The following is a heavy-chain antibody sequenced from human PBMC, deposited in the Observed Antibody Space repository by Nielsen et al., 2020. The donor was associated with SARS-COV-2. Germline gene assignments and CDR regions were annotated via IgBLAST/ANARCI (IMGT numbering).Heavy chain of an antibody. V-gene: IGHV3-23*01. Sequence: GESLKISCAASGFTFSSYAMSWVRQAPGKGLEWVSGISASGGSTFYADSVKGRFTISRDNSKNTLYMQMNSLRAEDTAVYYCAKDPGKQQLVYDYWGQGTLVTVSS. CDR1: GFTFSSYA. D-gene: IGHD6-13*01. CDR2: ISASGGST. J-gene: IGHJ4*02. CDR3: AKDPGKQQLVYDY.